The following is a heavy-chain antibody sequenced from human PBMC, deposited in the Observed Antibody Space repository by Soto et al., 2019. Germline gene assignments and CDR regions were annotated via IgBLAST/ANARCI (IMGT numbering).Heavy chain of an antibody. CDR2: IFPSDSDT. D-gene: IGHD6-6*01. Sequence: GESLKISCKGSGYTFTDSWIGWVRQMPGKGLEYMGIIFPSDSDTRYSPSFQGQVTISADKSISTVYVQWSSLKASDTAIYYCARTMYSTSSFDFWGPGTLVTVSS. J-gene: IGHJ4*02. V-gene: IGHV5-51*01. CDR3: ARTMYSTSSFDF. CDR1: GYTFTDSW.